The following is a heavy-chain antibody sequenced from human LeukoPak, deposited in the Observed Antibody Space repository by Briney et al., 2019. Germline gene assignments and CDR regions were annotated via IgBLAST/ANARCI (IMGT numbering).Heavy chain of an antibody. CDR2: IYYSGST. V-gene: IGHV4-39*01. Sequence: SETLSLTCTVSGGSISSSSYYWGWIRQPPGKGLEWFGSIYYSGSTYYNPCLKCRVTISVDTTKNQFSLKLSSVTAADTAVYYCARHFLAAAGPFGYWGQGTLVTVSS. J-gene: IGHJ4*02. CDR1: GGSISSSSYY. D-gene: IGHD6-13*01. CDR3: ARHFLAAAGPFGY.